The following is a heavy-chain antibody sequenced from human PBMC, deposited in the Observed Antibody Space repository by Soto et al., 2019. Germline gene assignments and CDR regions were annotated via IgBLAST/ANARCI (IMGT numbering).Heavy chain of an antibody. J-gene: IGHJ4*02. V-gene: IGHV1-8*01. CDR3: ARGVDAGVDY. Sequence: QVQLVQSGAEVKKPGTSVRVSCKASGYTFTTYDINWVRQAPGQGLEWMGWMTPNSGNTDYAQNFQGRVTMTRDASISTAYMELSSLKSEVTAVYYCARGVDAGVDYWGQGSLVTVSS. D-gene: IGHD7-27*01. CDR2: MTPNSGNT. CDR1: GYTFTTYD.